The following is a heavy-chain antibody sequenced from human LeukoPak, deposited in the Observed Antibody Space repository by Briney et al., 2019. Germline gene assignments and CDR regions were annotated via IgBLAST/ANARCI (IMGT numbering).Heavy chain of an antibody. CDR3: ARDGNWNYHPLDP. J-gene: IGHJ5*02. CDR2: MNPNSGNT. CDR1: GYTFTSYD. D-gene: IGHD1-7*01. V-gene: IGHV1-8*01. Sequence: ASVKVSCKASGYTFTSYDINWVRQATGQGLEWLGWMNPNSGNTGYAQKFQGRVTMTRNTSISTAYMELSSLRSEDTAVYYCARDGNWNYHPLDPWGQGTLVTVSS.